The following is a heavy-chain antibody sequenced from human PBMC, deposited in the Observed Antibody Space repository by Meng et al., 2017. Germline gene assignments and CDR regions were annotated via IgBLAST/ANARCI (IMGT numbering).Heavy chain of an antibody. CDR1: GFSFSSYS. V-gene: IGHV3-21*01. Sequence: GESLKISCAASGFSFSSYSMNWVRQAPGKGLEWVSSISSSSYIYYADSVKGRFTISRDNAKNSLYLQMNSLRAEDTAVYYCARELRRDGYRAKFDYWGQGTLVTVSS. CDR3: ARELRRDGYRAKFDY. D-gene: IGHD5-24*01. J-gene: IGHJ4*02. CDR2: ISSSSYI.